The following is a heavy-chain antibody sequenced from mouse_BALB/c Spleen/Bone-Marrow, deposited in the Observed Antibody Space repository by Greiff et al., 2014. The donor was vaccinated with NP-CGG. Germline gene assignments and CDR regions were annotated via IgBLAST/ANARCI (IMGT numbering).Heavy chain of an antibody. Sequence: EVQRVESGGGLVKPGGSLKLSCAASGFTFSSYAMSWVRQTPEKRLEWVATISSGGSYTYYPDSVKGRFTISRDNAKNTLYLQMSSLRSEDTAMYYCARHGITRLLDYWGQGTTLTVPS. CDR3: ARHGITRLLDY. CDR2: ISSGGSYT. J-gene: IGHJ2*01. CDR1: GFTFSSYA. D-gene: IGHD2-4*01. V-gene: IGHV5-9-3*01.